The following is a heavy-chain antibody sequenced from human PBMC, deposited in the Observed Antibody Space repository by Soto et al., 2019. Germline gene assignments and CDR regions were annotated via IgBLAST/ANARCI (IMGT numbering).Heavy chain of an antibody. CDR2: IKPDGSAT. D-gene: IGHD6-13*01. CDR3: ARVRMYYSSSQAAYYLDF. CDR1: GFTFGSYW. J-gene: IGHJ4*02. V-gene: IGHV3-7*01. Sequence: EVQLVESGGGLVQPGGSLRLSCAVSGFTFGSYWMNWVRLIPGKGLEWVAYIKPDGSATYYVDSVKGRFTISRDNAKNSLYLQMNSLRAEDTAVYYCARVRMYYSSSQAAYYLDFWGQGALVTVSS.